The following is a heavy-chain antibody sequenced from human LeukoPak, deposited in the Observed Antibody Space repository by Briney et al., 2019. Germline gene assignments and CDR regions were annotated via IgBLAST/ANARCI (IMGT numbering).Heavy chain of an antibody. D-gene: IGHD2-2*01. CDR2: ISARGGTT. V-gene: IGHV3-23*01. Sequence: GGSLRLSCAASGFTFNNYAMSWVRQAPGKGLEWVSAISARGGTTYYADSVKGRFTISRDNSENTLFLQMNSLRAEDTAVYYCAKEPREYCSSTSCPNWFDSWGQGTLVTVSS. J-gene: IGHJ5*01. CDR1: GFTFNNYA. CDR3: AKEPREYCSSTSCPNWFDS.